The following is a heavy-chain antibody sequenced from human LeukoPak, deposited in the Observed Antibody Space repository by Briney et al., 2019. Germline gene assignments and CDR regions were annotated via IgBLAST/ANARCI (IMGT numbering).Heavy chain of an antibody. D-gene: IGHD2-15*01. J-gene: IGHJ3*02. V-gene: IGHV3-48*02. CDR3: ARDGYCSGGSCFSTNAFDI. CDR1: GFTFSSYA. CDR2: ISSSSSTI. Sequence: GGSLRLSCAASGFTFSSYAMNWVRQAPGKGLEWVSYISSSSSTIYYADSVKGRFTISRDNAKNSLYLQMNSLRDEDTAVYYCARDGYCSGGSCFSTNAFDIWGQGTMVTVSS.